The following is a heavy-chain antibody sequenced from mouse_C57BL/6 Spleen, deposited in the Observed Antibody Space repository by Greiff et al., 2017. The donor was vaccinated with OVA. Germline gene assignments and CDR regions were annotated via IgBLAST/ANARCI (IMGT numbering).Heavy chain of an antibody. J-gene: IGHJ2*01. CDR3: AREGLGLDY. V-gene: IGHV1-59*01. Sequence: QVQLQQPGAELVRPGTSVKLSCKASGYTFTSYWMHWVKQRPGQGLEWIGVIDPSDSYTTYNQKFKGKATLTVDTSSSTAYMQLSSLTSEDSAVXYCAREGLGLDYWGQGTTLTVSS. D-gene: IGHD4-1*01. CDR1: GYTFTSYW. CDR2: IDPSDSYT.